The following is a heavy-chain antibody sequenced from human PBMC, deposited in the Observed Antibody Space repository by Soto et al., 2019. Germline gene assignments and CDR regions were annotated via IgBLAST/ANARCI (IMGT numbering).Heavy chain of an antibody. CDR3: ARDCAAGDH. CDR1: GYTFKHYY. Sequence: QVQLVQSGAEVKKPGASVKVSCRTSGYTFKHYYIHWVRQAPGQGLEWLGIINPASASTNYAQEFQDRVTLTMDTSTTTVYMALSGLRAEDTAIFYCARDCAAGDHWGQGTLVTVSS. V-gene: IGHV1-46*02. D-gene: IGHD6-13*01. CDR2: INPASAST. J-gene: IGHJ4*02.